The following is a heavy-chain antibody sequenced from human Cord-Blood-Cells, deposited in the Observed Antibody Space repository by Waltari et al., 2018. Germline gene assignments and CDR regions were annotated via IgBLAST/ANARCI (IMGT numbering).Heavy chain of an antibody. Sequence: QVQLVQSGSELKKPGASVKVSCKASGYTFTSYAMNWVRQAPGKGLEWMGWINTNTGNPTYAQGFTGRFVFSLDTSVSTAYLQICSLKAEDTAVYYCARTFTYYDFWSGSNDAFDIWGQGTMVTVSS. J-gene: IGHJ3*02. CDR1: GYTFTSYA. CDR2: INTNTGNP. D-gene: IGHD3-3*01. CDR3: ARTFTYYDFWSGSNDAFDI. V-gene: IGHV7-4-1*01.